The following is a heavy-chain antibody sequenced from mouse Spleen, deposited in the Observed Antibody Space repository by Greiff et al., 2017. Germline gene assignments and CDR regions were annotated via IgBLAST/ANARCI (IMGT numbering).Heavy chain of an antibody. V-gene: IGHV5-17*01. D-gene: IGHD2-1*01. Sequence: DVMLVESGGGLVKPGGSLKLSCAASGFTFSDYGMHWVRQAPEKGLEWVAYISSGSSTIYYADTVKGRFTISRDNAKNTLFLQMTSLRSEDTAMYYCAREEIYYGTFDYWGQGTTLTVSS. CDR3: AREEIYYGTFDY. CDR1: GFTFSDYG. J-gene: IGHJ2*01. CDR2: ISSGSSTI.